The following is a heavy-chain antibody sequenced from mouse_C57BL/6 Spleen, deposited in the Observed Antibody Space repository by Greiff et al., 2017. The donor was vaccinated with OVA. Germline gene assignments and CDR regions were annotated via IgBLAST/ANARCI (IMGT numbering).Heavy chain of an antibody. Sequence: VQLKQSGAELVRPGASVKLSCTASGFNIKDDYMHWVKQRPEQGLEWIGWIDPENGDTEYASKFQGKATITADTSSNTAYLQLSSLTSEDTAVYYCTTLGLRRGDYWGQGTTLTVSS. J-gene: IGHJ2*01. V-gene: IGHV14-4*01. CDR2: IDPENGDT. CDR3: TTLGLRRGDY. D-gene: IGHD2-2*01. CDR1: GFNIKDDY.